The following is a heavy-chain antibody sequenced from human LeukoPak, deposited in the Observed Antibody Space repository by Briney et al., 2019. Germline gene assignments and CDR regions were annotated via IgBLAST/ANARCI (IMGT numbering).Heavy chain of an antibody. CDR3: AKDPIAAAGTGDWFDP. CDR1: GFTFSSYA. CDR2: ISGSGGST. D-gene: IGHD6-13*01. Sequence: PGGSLRLSCAASGFTFSSYAMSWVRQAPGKGLEWVSAISGSGGSTYYADSVKGRFTISRDNSKNTLYLQMNSLRAEDTAVYYCAKDPIAAAGTGDWFDPWGQGTLVTVSS. V-gene: IGHV3-23*01. J-gene: IGHJ5*02.